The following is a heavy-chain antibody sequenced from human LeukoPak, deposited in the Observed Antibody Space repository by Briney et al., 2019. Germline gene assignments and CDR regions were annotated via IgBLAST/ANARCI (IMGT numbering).Heavy chain of an antibody. Sequence: SETLSLTCTVSGCSVSSGSYYWSWLRQPPGKGLEWIGYIYYSGSTNYNPSLKSRVTITVDTSKNQFSLKLSSVTAADTAVYYCACLTLKTTVTPGYYYYGMDVWGKGTTVTVSS. CDR2: IYYSGST. V-gene: IGHV4-61*01. J-gene: IGHJ6*04. D-gene: IGHD4-17*01. CDR3: ACLTLKTTVTPGYYYYGMDV. CDR1: GCSVSSGSYY.